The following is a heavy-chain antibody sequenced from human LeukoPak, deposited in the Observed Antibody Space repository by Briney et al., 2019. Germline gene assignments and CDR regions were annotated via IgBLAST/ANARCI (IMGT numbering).Heavy chain of an antibody. Sequence: ASVKVSCKASGYTFNSYGIIWVRQAPGQGLEWMGWISAYNGNTNYAQKLQGRVTMTTDASTSTAYMELRSLRSDDTAVYYCARSPPSGGLSEDYWGQGTLVTVSS. CDR3: ARSPPSGGLSEDY. D-gene: IGHD3-16*01. V-gene: IGHV1-18*01. CDR2: ISAYNGNT. J-gene: IGHJ4*02. CDR1: GYTFNSYG.